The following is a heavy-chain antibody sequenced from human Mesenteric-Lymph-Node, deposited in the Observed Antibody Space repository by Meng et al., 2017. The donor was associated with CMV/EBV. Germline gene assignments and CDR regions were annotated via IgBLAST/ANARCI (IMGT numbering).Heavy chain of an antibody. CDR3: ARGNYYGMDV. D-gene: IGHD3-10*01. J-gene: IGHJ6*02. V-gene: IGHV3-74*01. CDR2: LNSDGSST. CDR1: GFTFSSYW. Sequence: GGSLRLSCEATGFTFSSYWMHRVRQAPGKGLVWVSRLNSDGSSTSYADSVKGRFTISRDNAKNTLYLQMNSLRAEDTAEYYCARGNYYGMDVWGQGTTVTVSS.